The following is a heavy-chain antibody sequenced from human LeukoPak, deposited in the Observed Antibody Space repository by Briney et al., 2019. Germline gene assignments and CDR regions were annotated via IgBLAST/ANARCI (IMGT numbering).Heavy chain of an antibody. J-gene: IGHJ4*02. Sequence: ASVKVSCKASGYTFTGYGITWVRQAPGQGLEWMGWISTYNGDTNYAQSLQGRVTMTTDTSTSTAYMELRSLRSDDTAVYYCARGRGSTSRYWGQGTLVTVSS. CDR2: ISTYNGDT. D-gene: IGHD5-12*01. V-gene: IGHV1-18*01. CDR3: ARGRGSTSRY. CDR1: GYTFTGYG.